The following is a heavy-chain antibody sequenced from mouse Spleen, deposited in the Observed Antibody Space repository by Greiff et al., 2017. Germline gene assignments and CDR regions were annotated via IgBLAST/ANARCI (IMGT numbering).Heavy chain of an antibody. CDR2: INPNYGTT. D-gene: IGHD1-1*01. CDR3: ATTVVPYYAMDY. CDR1: GYSFTDYN. Sequence: EVKLMESGPELVKPGASVKISCKASGYSFTDYNMNWVKQSNGKSLEWIGVINPNYGTTSYNQKFKGKATLTVDQSSSTAYMQLNSLTSEDSAVYYCATTVVPYYAMDYWGQGTSVTVSS. V-gene: IGHV1-39*01. J-gene: IGHJ4*01.